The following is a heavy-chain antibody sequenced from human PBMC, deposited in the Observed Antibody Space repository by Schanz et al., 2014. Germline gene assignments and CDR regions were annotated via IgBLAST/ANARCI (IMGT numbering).Heavy chain of an antibody. J-gene: IGHJ3*02. V-gene: IGHV3-30*03. CDR2: IS. D-gene: IGHD6-6*01. CDR1: GFSFNNYG. CDR3: ASLRVEYSSSFGAFDI. Sequence: QVQLVESGGSVVQPGRSLRLSCAASGFSFNNYGLNWVRQAPGKGLEWVAAISYYADSVKGRFTISRDTSKNTLYLQMNSLRDEDTAVYYCASLRVEYSSSFGAFDIWGQGTMVTFSS.